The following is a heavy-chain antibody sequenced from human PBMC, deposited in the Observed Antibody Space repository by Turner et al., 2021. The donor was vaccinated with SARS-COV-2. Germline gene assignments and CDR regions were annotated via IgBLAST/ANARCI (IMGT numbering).Heavy chain of an antibody. CDR2: ISDSGST. V-gene: IGHV3-23*01. CDR3: AKDTNYYYYAMDV. CDR1: GFPFSSYA. Sequence: EVQLLESGGGLVQPGGSLRLSCAASGFPFSSYAMSWVRQAPGKGLEWVSGISDSGSTYYADSVKGRFTISRDNSKNTLYLQMNSLRAEDTAVYYCAKDTNYYYYAMDVWGQGTTVTVSS. D-gene: IGHD3-3*01. J-gene: IGHJ6*02.